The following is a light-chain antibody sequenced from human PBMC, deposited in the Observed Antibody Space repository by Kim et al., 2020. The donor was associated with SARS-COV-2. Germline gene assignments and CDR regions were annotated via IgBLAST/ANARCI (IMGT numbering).Light chain of an antibody. CDR3: QQYNNWPRS. CDR2: GAS. V-gene: IGKV3-15*01. J-gene: IGKJ1*01. Sequence: VCPGERATVSCRASESVSSNVAWCQQTPGQAPRLLVYGASTRATGIPARFSGSGSGTEFALTISGLQSEDFAVYYCQQYNNWPRSFGPGTKVDI. CDR1: ESVSSN.